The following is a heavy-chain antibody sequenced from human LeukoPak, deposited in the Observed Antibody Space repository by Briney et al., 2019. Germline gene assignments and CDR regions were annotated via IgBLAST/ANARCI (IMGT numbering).Heavy chain of an antibody. CDR1: GFTFDDYG. D-gene: IGHD2-8*02. J-gene: IGHJ4*02. CDR2: IFPSGGEI. Sequence: GSLRLSCAASGFTFDDYGMSWVRQAPGKGLEWVSSIFPSGGEIHYADSVRGRFTISRDNSKSTLSLQMNSLRAEDTAIYYCATYRQVLLPFESWGQGTLVTVSP. CDR3: ATYRQVLLPFES. V-gene: IGHV3-23*01.